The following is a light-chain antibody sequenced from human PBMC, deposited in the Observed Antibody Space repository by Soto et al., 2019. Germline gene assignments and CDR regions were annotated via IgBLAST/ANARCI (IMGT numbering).Light chain of an antibody. V-gene: IGKV1-39*01. Sequence: DIQMTQSPSSLSASVGDRVIITCRPSQTISSYLNWYQQKPGKAPKLLIYGASSLQSGVPSRFSGGASGADFTLTINSLQPDDFATYYCQQSYITPLTFGPGTRVDF. J-gene: IGKJ3*01. CDR1: QTISSY. CDR3: QQSYITPLT. CDR2: GAS.